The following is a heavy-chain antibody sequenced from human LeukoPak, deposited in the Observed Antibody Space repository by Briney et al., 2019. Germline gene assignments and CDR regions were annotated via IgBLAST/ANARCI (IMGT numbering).Heavy chain of an antibody. CDR2: ITSGTRT. CDR3: AREVRYCSSTSCLFFDY. D-gene: IGHD2-2*01. J-gene: IGHJ4*02. V-gene: IGHV3-23*01. Sequence: GGTLRLSCVASGFTFSSHGMNWVRQAPGKGLEWVSGITSGTRTYYADSVKGRFAISRDNSKNTMYLQMNSLRAEDTAVYYCAREVRYCSSTSCLFFDYWGQGTLVTVSS. CDR1: GFTFSSHG.